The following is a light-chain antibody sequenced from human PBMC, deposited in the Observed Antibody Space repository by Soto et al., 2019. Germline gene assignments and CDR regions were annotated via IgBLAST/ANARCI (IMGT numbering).Light chain of an antibody. CDR3: AAWDDNLSDLV. V-gene: IGLV1-47*01. J-gene: IGLJ2*01. CDR1: SFNIGTNY. Sequence: SVLTQPHSPSGTPGPRVIISCPGSSFNIGTNYVCWYQQLPEPAPTLLIYRNNQRPAGVPDRFSGSKAGTAASLAISVLRSEDEADYDCAAWDDNLSDLVFGGGTKVTV. CDR2: RNN.